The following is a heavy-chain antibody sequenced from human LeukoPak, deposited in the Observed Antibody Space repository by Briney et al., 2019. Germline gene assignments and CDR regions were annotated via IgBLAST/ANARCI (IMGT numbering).Heavy chain of an antibody. V-gene: IGHV5-51*01. D-gene: IGHD3-10*01. CDR1: GYRFTTNW. CDR3: ASPQMVHF. CDR2: IYPGDSDT. J-gene: IGHJ4*02. Sequence: GESLKISCMASGYRFTTNWIGWVRQMPGKGLEWMGIIYPGDSDTRYSPSFQGQVTISADKTISTVYLQWSSLKASDTAMYYCASPQMVHFWGQGTLVTVSS.